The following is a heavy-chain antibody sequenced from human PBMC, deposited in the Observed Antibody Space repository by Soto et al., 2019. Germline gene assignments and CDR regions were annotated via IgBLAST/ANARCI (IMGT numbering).Heavy chain of an antibody. D-gene: IGHD2-15*01. CDR2: IYYSGST. Sequence: SETLSLTCTVSGGSISSYYWSWIRQPPGKGLEWIGYIYYSGSTHYNPSLKSRVTMAVDTSKNQFSLKLSSVTAADTAVYYCARHCSGGSCYYAFDIWGQGTMVTVSS. J-gene: IGHJ3*02. V-gene: IGHV4-59*08. CDR3: ARHCSGGSCYYAFDI. CDR1: GGSISSYY.